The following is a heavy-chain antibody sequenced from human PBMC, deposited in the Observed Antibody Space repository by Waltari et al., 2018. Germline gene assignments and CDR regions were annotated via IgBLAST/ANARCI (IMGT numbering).Heavy chain of an antibody. J-gene: IGHJ5*02. CDR2: INSDGSST. CDR3: ARAPEGYWFDP. CDR1: GFTFSSYW. V-gene: IGHV3-74*01. Sequence: EVQLVESGGGLVQPGGSLRPSCAASGFTFSSYWMHWVRQAPGKGLVGVSRINSDGSSTSYADSGKGRFTISRDNAKNTLYLQMNSLRAEDTAVYYCARAPEGYWFDPWGQGTLVTVSS.